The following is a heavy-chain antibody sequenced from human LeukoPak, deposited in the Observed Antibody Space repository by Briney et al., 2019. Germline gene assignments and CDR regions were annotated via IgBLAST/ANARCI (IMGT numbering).Heavy chain of an antibody. V-gene: IGHV3-74*01. J-gene: IGHJ3*02. CDR2: INSDGSST. CDR1: GFPFSNYW. CDR3: AREGYYGAFDI. Sequence: GGSLRLSCAASGFPFSNYWMHWVRQAPGKGLVWVSRINSDGSSTSYADSVKGRFTISRDNAKNSLSLQMNSLRDDDTAVYYCAREGYYGAFDIWGQGTMVTVSS. D-gene: IGHD3-10*01.